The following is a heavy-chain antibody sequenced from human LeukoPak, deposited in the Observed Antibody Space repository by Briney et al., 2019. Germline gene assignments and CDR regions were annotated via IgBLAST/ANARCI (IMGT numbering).Heavy chain of an antibody. J-gene: IGHJ4*02. Sequence: SGTLSLTRGVPGGSLSGYYWSGIRQPPGKGLEWIGYIYYSGSTNYNPSLKSRVTISVDTSKNQFSLKLSSVPAADTAVSYFARCIVGLSKWGQGTLVTVSS. CDR1: GGSLSGYY. D-gene: IGHD1-26*01. V-gene: IGHV4-59*01. CDR3: ARCIVGLSK. CDR2: IYYSGST.